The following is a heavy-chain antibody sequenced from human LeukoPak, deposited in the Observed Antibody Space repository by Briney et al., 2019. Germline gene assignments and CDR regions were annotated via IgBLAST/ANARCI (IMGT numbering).Heavy chain of an antibody. D-gene: IGHD1-26*01. J-gene: IGHJ4*02. CDR2: IRYDGSNK. CDR3: AKDRWELPAEFDY. V-gene: IGHV3-30*02. Sequence: AGGSLRLSCAASGFTLSSYGMHWVRQAPGKGLEWVAFIRYDGSNKYYADSVKGRFTISRDNSKNTLYLQMNSLRAEDTAVYYCAKDRWELPAEFDYWGQGTLVTVSS. CDR1: GFTLSSYG.